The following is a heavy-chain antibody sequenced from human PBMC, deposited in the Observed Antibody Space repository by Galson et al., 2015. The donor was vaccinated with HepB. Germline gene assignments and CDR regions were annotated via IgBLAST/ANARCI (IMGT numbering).Heavy chain of an antibody. V-gene: IGHV3-30-3*01. J-gene: IGHJ3*02. CDR1: GFSFGKYP. D-gene: IGHD6-19*01. Sequence: SLRLSCAASGFSFGKYPMHWVRQAPGKGLEWVAFISYDGSKNYYGDAVKGRFTISRDNSKNTLYLKMDNLRVEDTAVYYCAREGEQWLAPDAFDIWGQGTMVTVSS. CDR2: ISYDGSKN. CDR3: AREGEQWLAPDAFDI.